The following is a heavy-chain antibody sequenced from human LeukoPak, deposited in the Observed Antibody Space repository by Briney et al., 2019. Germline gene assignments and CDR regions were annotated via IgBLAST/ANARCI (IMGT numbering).Heavy chain of an antibody. CDR2: INHSGST. V-gene: IGHV4-34*01. CDR3: AIHCISTSCYSNDY. Sequence: SETLSLTCAVYGGSFSGYYWSWIRQPPGKGLEWIGEINHSGSTNYNPSLKSRVTISVDTSKNQFSLKLSSVTAADTAVYYCAIHCISTSCYSNDYWGQGTLVTVSS. D-gene: IGHD2-2*01. CDR1: GGSFSGYY. J-gene: IGHJ4*02.